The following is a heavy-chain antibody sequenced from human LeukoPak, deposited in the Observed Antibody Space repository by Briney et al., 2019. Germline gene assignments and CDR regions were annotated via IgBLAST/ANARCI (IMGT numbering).Heavy chain of an antibody. V-gene: IGHV4-59*08. CDR3: ARRRSYGPIDY. Sequence: SETLSLTCTVSGGSISSYYWSWIRQPPGKGLEWIGYIYYSGSTNYNPSLKSRVIISVDTSKNQFSLKLSSVTAADTAVYYCARRRSYGPIDYWGQGTLVTVSS. CDR2: IYYSGST. CDR1: GGSISSYY. D-gene: IGHD5-18*01. J-gene: IGHJ4*02.